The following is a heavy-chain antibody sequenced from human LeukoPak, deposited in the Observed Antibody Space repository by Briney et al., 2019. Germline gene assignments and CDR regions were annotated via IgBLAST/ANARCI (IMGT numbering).Heavy chain of an antibody. CDR1: GGTFSSYT. CDR3: ASAGVATDPQFDY. CDR2: MNPNSGNT. V-gene: IGHV1-8*03. J-gene: IGHJ4*02. Sequence: ASVKVSCKASGGTFSSYTISWVRQAPGQGLEWMGWMNPNSGNTGYARKFQGRVTITRNTSISTAYMELSSLRSEDTAVYYCASAGVATDPQFDYWGQGTLVTVSS. D-gene: IGHD1-26*01.